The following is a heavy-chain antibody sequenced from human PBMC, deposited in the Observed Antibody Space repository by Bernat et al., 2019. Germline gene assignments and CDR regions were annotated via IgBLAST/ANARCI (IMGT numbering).Heavy chain of an antibody. CDR2: IDYSGST. Sequence: QLQLQESGPGLVKPSETLSPTCTVSGGSISSSSYYRGWIRQPPGKGLEWTGSIDYSGSTYYNSSLKSRATISVDTSKNQFSLKLSPVPAADTAGYYCTRRYLVDGGKDAFDNWGQGTVVSVS. J-gene: IGHJ3*02. CDR3: TRRYLVDGGKDAFDN. CDR1: GGSISSSSYY. V-gene: IGHV4-39*01. D-gene: IGHD6-19*01.